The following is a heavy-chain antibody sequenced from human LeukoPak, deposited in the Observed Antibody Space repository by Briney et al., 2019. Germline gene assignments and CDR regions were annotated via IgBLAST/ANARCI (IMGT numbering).Heavy chain of an antibody. CDR1: GGSISSYY. V-gene: IGHV4-59*08. D-gene: IGHD6-13*01. J-gene: IGHJ6*02. CDR3: AGGEYSSSWASMDV. CDR2: IYYSGST. Sequence: SETLSLTCTVSGGSISSYYWSWIRQPPGKGLEWIGYIYYSGSTNYNPSLKSRVTISVDTSKKQFSLKLSSVTAADTAVYYCAGGEYSSSWASMDVWGQGTTVTVSS.